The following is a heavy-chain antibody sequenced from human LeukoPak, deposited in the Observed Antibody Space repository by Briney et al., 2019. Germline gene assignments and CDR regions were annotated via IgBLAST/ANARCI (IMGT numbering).Heavy chain of an antibody. Sequence: PSETLSLTCTVSGGSINNGGYYWSWIRQHPGKGLEWIGYIYYSGSSYYNPSLRSRVTISVDTSKNHFSLKLSSVTAADTAVYYCARGIAAAGKDWGQGTLVTVSS. CDR2: IYYSGSS. D-gene: IGHD6-13*01. CDR1: GGSINNGGYY. J-gene: IGHJ4*02. CDR3: ARGIAAAGKD. V-gene: IGHV4-31*03.